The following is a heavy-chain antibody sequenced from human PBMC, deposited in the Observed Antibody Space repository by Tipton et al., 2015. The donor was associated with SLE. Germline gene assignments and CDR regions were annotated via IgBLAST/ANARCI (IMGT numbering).Heavy chain of an antibody. CDR2: ISSSSGYI. Sequence: QLVQSGGGLVKPGGSLRLSCAASGFTFSSYSMDWVRQAPGKGLEWVSSISSSSGYIYYADSVKGRFTISRDNAKNSLYLQMNSLRAEDTAVYYCARRIGYCSGGSCYSFWYFDLWGRGTLVTVSS. V-gene: IGHV3-21*01. CDR3: ARRIGYCSGGSCYSFWYFDL. J-gene: IGHJ2*01. CDR1: GFTFSSYS. D-gene: IGHD2-15*01.